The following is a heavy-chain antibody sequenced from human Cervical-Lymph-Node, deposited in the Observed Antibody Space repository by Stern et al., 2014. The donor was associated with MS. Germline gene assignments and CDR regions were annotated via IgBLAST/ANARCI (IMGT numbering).Heavy chain of an antibody. CDR2: IYISGST. J-gene: IGHJ4*02. CDR1: GGSMNSRPYY. V-gene: IGHV4-61*02. D-gene: IGHD3/OR15-3a*01. CDR3: AREGETSDFFPFDY. Sequence: QVQLVESGPGLVKPSQTLSLTCTVSGGSMNSRPYYWNWLRQPAGKALEWIGRIYISGSTNYNPSLERRVTISIDTSTNQLSLQLGCGTAADTAVYYCAREGETSDFFPFDYWGQGAQVIVSS.